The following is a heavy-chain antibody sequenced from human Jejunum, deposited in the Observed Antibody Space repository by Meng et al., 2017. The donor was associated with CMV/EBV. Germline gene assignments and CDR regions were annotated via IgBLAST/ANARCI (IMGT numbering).Heavy chain of an antibody. CDR1: DSFINSNW. CDR3: VRGTLGYCSSSSCLPDY. CDR2: IYHSGST. J-gene: IGHJ4*02. Sequence: DSFINSNWWAWVRQPPGKGLGWIGAIYHSGSTNYNPSLKNRVSISLDKSQRQFSLRLTAVTAADTAVYYCVRGTLGYCSSSSCLPDYWGQGILVTVSS. D-gene: IGHD2-2*01. V-gene: IGHV4-4*02.